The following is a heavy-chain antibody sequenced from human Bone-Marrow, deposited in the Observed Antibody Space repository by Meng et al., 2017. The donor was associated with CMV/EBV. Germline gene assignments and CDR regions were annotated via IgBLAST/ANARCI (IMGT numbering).Heavy chain of an antibody. D-gene: IGHD6-6*01. CDR3: AKDRLYSSSSDY. CDR1: GFTFSSYA. J-gene: IGHJ4*02. CDR2: ISGSGGST. V-gene: IGHV3-23*01. Sequence: GESLKISCAASGFTFSSYAMSWVRQAPGKGLERVSAISGSGGSTYYADSVKGRFTISRDNSKNTLYLQMNSLRAEDTAVYYCAKDRLYSSSSDYWGQGTLVTVSS.